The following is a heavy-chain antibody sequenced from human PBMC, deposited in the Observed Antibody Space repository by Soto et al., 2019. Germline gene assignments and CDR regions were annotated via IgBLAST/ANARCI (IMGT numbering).Heavy chain of an antibody. Sequence: QVQLVQSGAEVKKPGASVKVSCKASGYTFSSYRISWVRQAPGQGPEWMGWIHAYNGDTKYAQKFQDRLIMTTDTSTRTAYMELRSLTSDDTAVYYCARADYGDDDYWGQGTLGTVSS. CDR2: IHAYNGDT. J-gene: IGHJ4*02. CDR3: ARADYGDDDY. V-gene: IGHV1-18*01. D-gene: IGHD4-17*01. CDR1: GYTFSSYR.